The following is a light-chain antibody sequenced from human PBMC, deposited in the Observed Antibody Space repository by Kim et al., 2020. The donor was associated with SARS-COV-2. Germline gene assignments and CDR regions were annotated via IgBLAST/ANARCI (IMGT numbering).Light chain of an antibody. CDR1: NIGSKS. J-gene: IGLJ2*01. V-gene: IGLV3-21*04. Sequence: APGKAARISWGGNNIGSKSVHWYQQKPGQAPVLVIYYDSDRPSGIPERFSGSNSGNTATLTISRVEAGDEADYYCQVWDSSSDHVVFGGGTQLTVL. CDR3: QVWDSSSDHVV. CDR2: YDS.